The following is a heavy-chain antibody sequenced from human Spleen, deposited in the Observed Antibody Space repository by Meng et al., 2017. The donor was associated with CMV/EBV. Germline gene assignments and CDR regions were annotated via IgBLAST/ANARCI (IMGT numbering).Heavy chain of an antibody. Sequence: GGSLRLSCAASGFTFSSYGMDWVRQAPGKGLEWVSSISSSSSYIYYADSVKGRFTISRDNAKNSLYLQMNSLRVEDTAVYYCARGGYDIWTGYPFWGQGTLVTVSS. V-gene: IGHV3-21*01. CDR2: ISSSSSYI. CDR3: ARGGYDIWTGYPF. J-gene: IGHJ4*02. D-gene: IGHD3-9*01. CDR1: GFTFSSYG.